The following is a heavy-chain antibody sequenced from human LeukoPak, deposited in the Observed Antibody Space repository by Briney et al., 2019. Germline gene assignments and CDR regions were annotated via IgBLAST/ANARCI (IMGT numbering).Heavy chain of an antibody. J-gene: IGHJ4*02. D-gene: IGHD6-6*01. V-gene: IGHV4-39*07. CDR3: ARDRHSSSSYFDY. Sequence: SPETLSLTCTVSGGSISSSSYYWGWIRQPPGKGLEWIGSIYYSGSTYYNPSLKSRVTISVDTSKNQFSLKLSSVTAADTAVYYCARDRHSSSSYFDYWGQGTLVTVSS. CDR2: IYYSGST. CDR1: GGSISSSSYY.